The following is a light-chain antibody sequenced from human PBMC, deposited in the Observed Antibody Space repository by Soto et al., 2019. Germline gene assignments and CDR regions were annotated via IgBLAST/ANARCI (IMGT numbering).Light chain of an antibody. V-gene: IGLV1-47*01. Sequence: QAVVTQPPSASGTPGQRVTISFSGRSSNIGSNYVYWYQQLPGTAPKLLIYRNNQRPSGVPDRFSGSKSGTSASLAISGLRSEDEADYYCAAWDDSLSGVVFGGGTKLTVL. CDR2: RNN. J-gene: IGLJ2*01. CDR3: AAWDDSLSGVV. CDR1: SSNIGSNY.